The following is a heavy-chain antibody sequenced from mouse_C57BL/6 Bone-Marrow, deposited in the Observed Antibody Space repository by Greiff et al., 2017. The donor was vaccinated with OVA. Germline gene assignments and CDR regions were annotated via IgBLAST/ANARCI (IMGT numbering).Heavy chain of an antibody. CDR2: IWSGGST. D-gene: IGHD2-5*01. J-gene: IGHJ3*01. CDR3: AAHYSNYLAWFAY. V-gene: IGHV2-2*01. Sequence: QVQLQQSGPGLVQPSQSLSITCTVSGFSLTSYGVHWVRQSPGKGLEWLGVIWSGGSTDYNAAFISRLSISKDNSKSQVFFKMNSLQADDTAIYYCAAHYSNYLAWFAYWGQGTLVTVSA. CDR1: GFSLTSYG.